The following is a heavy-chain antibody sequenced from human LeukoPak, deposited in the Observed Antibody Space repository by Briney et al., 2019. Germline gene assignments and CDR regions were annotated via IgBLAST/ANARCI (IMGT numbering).Heavy chain of an antibody. J-gene: IGHJ5*02. CDR2: IYHSGST. D-gene: IGHD2-2*01. CDR1: GGSFSGYY. CDR3: ARDGTIDDRYNWFDP. Sequence: PSETLSLTCAVYGGSFSGYYWSWIRQPPGKGLEWIGSIYHSGSTYYNPSLKSRVTISVDTSKNQFSLKLSSVTAADTAVYYCARDGTIDDRYNWFDPWGQGTLVTVSS. V-gene: IGHV4-34*01.